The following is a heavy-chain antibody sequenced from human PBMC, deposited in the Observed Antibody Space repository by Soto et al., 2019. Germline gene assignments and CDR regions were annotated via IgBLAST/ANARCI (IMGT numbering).Heavy chain of an antibody. Sequence: QLQLQESGPGLVKPSEPLSLTCTVSSGAISSSSSYWGWIRQPPGQGLEWIGNIYSGGNTYYNPSLKSRVTMSIESSKTQVSLRLNSVTSADTAMYYCGAQHYGAKEYHVENWGQGTMVTVSS. CDR3: GAQHYGAKEYHVEN. CDR2: IYSGGNT. CDR1: SGAISSSSSY. V-gene: IGHV4-39*01. D-gene: IGHD2-2*01. J-gene: IGHJ4*02.